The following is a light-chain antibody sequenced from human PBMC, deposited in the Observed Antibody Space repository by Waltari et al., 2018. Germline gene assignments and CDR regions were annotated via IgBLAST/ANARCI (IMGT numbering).Light chain of an antibody. CDR2: DVT. V-gene: IGLV2-11*01. Sequence: QSALTQPRSVSGSPGQSVTISCSGSNSDVGGSNYFSWYQQHPGKAPKLMISDVTKRPSGVPDRFSGSKSGNTASLTISGLQAEDEADYYCSSYAGSSVAFGGGTKLTVL. CDR3: SSYAGSSVA. CDR1: NSDVGGSNY. J-gene: IGLJ2*01.